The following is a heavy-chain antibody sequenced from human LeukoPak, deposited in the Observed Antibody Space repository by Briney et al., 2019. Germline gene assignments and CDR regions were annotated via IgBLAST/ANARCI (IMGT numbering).Heavy chain of an antibody. D-gene: IGHD4-17*01. Sequence: PSETLTLTCTVSGGSISSHYWTWIRQSPGKGLEWISYISYSGSTNYNPSHKSRVTLSVDTSKNQFSLKLSSVTAADTAVYYCARDPTTVTKGFDIWGQGTMVTVSS. CDR3: ARDPTTVTKGFDI. CDR2: ISYSGST. V-gene: IGHV4-59*11. J-gene: IGHJ3*02. CDR1: GGSISSHY.